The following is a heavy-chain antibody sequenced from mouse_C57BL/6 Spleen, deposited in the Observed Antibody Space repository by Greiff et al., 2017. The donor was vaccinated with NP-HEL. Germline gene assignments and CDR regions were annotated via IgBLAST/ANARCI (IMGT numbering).Heavy chain of an antibody. D-gene: IGHD2-4*01. Sequence: EVHQVESGGGLVQPGGSLKLSCAASGFTFSDYYMYWVRQTPEKRLEWVAYISNGGGSTYYPDTVKGRFTISRDNAKNTLYLQMSRLKSEDTAMYYCARHIYYDYDGDWYFDVWGTGTTVTVSS. V-gene: IGHV5-12*01. CDR1: GFTFSDYY. J-gene: IGHJ1*03. CDR2: ISNGGGST. CDR3: ARHIYYDYDGDWYFDV.